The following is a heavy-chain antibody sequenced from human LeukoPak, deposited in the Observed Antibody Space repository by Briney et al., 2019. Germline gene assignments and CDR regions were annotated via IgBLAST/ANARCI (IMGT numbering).Heavy chain of an antibody. CDR2: IYPGDSDT. CDR1: GYSFTSYW. J-gene: IGHJ6*02. D-gene: IGHD6-13*01. CDR3: ARVVSRAAAGSFLNVYYYYGMDV. V-gene: IGHV5-51*01. Sequence: GESLKISCKGSGYSFTSYWIGWVRQMPGKGLEWMGIIYPGDSDTRYSPSFQGQVTISADKSISTAYLQWSSLKASDTAMYYCARVVSRAAAGSFLNVYYYYGMDVWGQGTTVTVSS.